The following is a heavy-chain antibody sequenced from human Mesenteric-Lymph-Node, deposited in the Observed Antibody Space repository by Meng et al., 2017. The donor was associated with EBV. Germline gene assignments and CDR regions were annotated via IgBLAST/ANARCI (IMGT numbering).Heavy chain of an antibody. CDR2: IGATGNAI. D-gene: IGHD3-22*01. V-gene: IGHV3-11*01. CDR3: ARGAKPYSYDSSGYY. Sequence: QGQLVESGGGLVKPGGSLRLSCTGSTFTFSDYSMTWMRQAPGKGLECVSYIGATGNAIYYSDSVRGRFTISRDNGKNSLYLQMDNLRPEDTAVYYCARGAKPYSYDSSGYYWGQGTLVTVSS. CDR1: TFTFSDYS. J-gene: IGHJ4*02.